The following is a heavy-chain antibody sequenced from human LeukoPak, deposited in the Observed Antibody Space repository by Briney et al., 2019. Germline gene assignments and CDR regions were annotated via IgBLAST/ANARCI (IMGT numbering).Heavy chain of an antibody. CDR3: AKDRASSGWYGSYYYYGMDV. Sequence: PGRSLRLPCAASGFTFSSYGMHWVRQAPGKGLEWVAVISYDGSNKYYADSVKGRFTISRDNSKNTLYLQMNSLRAEDTAVYYCAKDRASSGWYGSYYYYGMDVWGKGTMVTVSS. CDR2: ISYDGSNK. J-gene: IGHJ6*04. V-gene: IGHV3-30*18. D-gene: IGHD6-19*01. CDR1: GFTFSSYG.